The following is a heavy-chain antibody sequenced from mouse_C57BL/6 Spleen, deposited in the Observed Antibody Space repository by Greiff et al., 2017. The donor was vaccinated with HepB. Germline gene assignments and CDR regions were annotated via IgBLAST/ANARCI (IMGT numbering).Heavy chain of an antibody. V-gene: IGHV1-26*01. CDR2: INPNNGGT. Sequence: EVQLQQSGPELVKPGASVKISCKASGYTFTDYYMNWVKQSHGKSLEWIGDINPNNGGTSYNQKFKGKATLTVDKSSSTAYMELRSLTSEDSAVYYCASEGEYPYYAMDYWGQGTSVTVSS. CDR3: ASEGEYPYYAMDY. D-gene: IGHD5-1*01. J-gene: IGHJ4*01. CDR1: GYTFTDYY.